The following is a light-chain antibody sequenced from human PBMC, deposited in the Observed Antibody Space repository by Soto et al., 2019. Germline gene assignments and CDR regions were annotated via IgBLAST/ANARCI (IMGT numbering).Light chain of an antibody. Sequence: EIVLTQSPGTLSLSPGEGATVSCRASQSVNINLLAWFQQKPGHAPRLLIHDASRRATGIPDRFSGSGSGTDFTLSISRLEPEDFAVFYCHQYVSSPLTCGEGTKLEIK. J-gene: IGKJ2*01. V-gene: IGKV3-20*01. CDR2: DAS. CDR3: HQYVSSPLT. CDR1: QSVNINL.